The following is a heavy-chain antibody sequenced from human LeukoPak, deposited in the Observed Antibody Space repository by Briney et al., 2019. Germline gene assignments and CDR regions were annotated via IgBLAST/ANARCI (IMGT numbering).Heavy chain of an antibody. J-gene: IGHJ4*02. Sequence: PSETLSLTCAVYGGSFSGYYWSWIRQPPGKGLEWIGEINHTGSTNYNPSLKSRVTISVDTSKNQFSLKLSSVTAADTAVYYCARGEGIVGATFDFDYWSQGTLVTVSS. CDR2: INHTGST. CDR3: ARGEGIVGATFDFDY. CDR1: GGSFSGYY. D-gene: IGHD1-26*01. V-gene: IGHV4-34*01.